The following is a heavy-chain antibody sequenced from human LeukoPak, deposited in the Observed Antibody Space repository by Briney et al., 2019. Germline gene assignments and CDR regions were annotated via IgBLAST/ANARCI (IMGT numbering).Heavy chain of an antibody. V-gene: IGHV4-39*01. CDR3: AKWLLFNRYYYGIDV. J-gene: IGHJ6*02. Sequence: SETLSLTCTVSGGSVNSGSYYWDWIRQPPGKGLEWIGTTYYSGSTYYNPSLKDRVTISVDTSKNQFSLRLSSVNPADTAVYYCAKWLLFNRYYYGIDVWGRGTTVTVSS. CDR2: TYYSGST. D-gene: IGHD5-24*01. CDR1: GGSVNSGSYY.